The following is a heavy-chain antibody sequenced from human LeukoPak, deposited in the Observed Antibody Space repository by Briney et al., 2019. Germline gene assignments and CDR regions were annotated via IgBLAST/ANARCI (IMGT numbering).Heavy chain of an antibody. CDR1: GGSISSSSYY. CDR2: IYYSGST. J-gene: IGHJ4*02. V-gene: IGHV4-39*07. CDR3: ARVYYYDSSGYLDY. D-gene: IGHD3-22*01. Sequence: PSETLSLTCTVSGGSISSSSYYWGWIRQPPGKGLEWIGSIYYSGSTYYNPSLKSRVTISVDTSKNQFSLKLSSVTAADTAVYYCARVYYYDSSGYLDYWGQGTLVTVSS.